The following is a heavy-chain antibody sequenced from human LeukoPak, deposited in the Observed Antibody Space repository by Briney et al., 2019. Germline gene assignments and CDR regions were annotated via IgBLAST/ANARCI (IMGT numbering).Heavy chain of an antibody. D-gene: IGHD4-17*01. J-gene: IGHJ4*02. CDR2: ISGSGGRT. CDR1: GFIFSSDA. V-gene: IGHV3-23*01. Sequence: PGGSLRLSCAASGFIFSSDAMSWVRQAAGKGLEWVSAISGSGGRTYYADSVKGRFTISRDNSKNTLYRQMNSLRAEDTAVYYCATSDYGDYGGDYWGQGTLVTVSS. CDR3: ATSDYGDYGGDY.